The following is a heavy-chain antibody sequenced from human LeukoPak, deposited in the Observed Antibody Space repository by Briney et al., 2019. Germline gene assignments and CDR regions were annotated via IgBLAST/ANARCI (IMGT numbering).Heavy chain of an antibody. CDR3: ASGAGWESGY. V-gene: IGHV3-7*01. J-gene: IGHJ4*02. Sequence: GGSLRPSCAVSGSTSSRNSMSWVRQTPEKGLEWVANIDQDGSEKNYVDSVKGRFTISRDNAKNSLFLQMNSLRAEDTAIYYCASGAGWESGYWGQGTLVTVSS. D-gene: IGHD1-26*01. CDR2: IDQDGSEK. CDR1: GSTSSRNS.